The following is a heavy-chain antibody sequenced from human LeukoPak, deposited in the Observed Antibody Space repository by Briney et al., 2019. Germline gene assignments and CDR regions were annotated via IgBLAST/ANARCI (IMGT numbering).Heavy chain of an antibody. Sequence: GGSLRLSCAASGFIFSTYSMHWARQAPGKGLEWVSSISSSSRYTNYADSVKGRFTISRDNTKNSLYLQMDSLRAEDTAIYYCARHTSASVGTLLGYWGQGTLVTVSS. CDR1: GFIFSTYS. D-gene: IGHD7-27*01. CDR3: ARHTSASVGTLLGY. V-gene: IGHV3-21*01. J-gene: IGHJ4*02. CDR2: ISSSSRYT.